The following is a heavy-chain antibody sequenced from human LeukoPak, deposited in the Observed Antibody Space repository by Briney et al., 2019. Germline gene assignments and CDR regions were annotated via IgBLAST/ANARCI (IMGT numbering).Heavy chain of an antibody. V-gene: IGHV1-18*01. J-gene: IGHJ4*02. CDR2: ISAYNGNT. Sequence: RASVEVSCKASGYTFTSYGISWVRQAPGQGLEWMGWISAYNGNTNYAQKLQGRVTMTTDTSTSPAYMELRSLRSDDTAVYYCARGVYYDSSGYLDYWGQGTLVAVSS. CDR1: GYTFTSYG. CDR3: ARGVYYDSSGYLDY. D-gene: IGHD3-22*01.